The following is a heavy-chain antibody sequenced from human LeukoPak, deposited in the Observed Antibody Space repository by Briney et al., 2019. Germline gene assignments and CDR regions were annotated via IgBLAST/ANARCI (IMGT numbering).Heavy chain of an antibody. D-gene: IGHD5-18*01. Sequence: SVKGRFTISRDNSKNSLYLQMNSLRTEDTALYYCAKDQIQLWSFDYWGQGTLVTVSS. CDR3: AKDQIQLWSFDY. V-gene: IGHV3-43*01. J-gene: IGHJ4*02.